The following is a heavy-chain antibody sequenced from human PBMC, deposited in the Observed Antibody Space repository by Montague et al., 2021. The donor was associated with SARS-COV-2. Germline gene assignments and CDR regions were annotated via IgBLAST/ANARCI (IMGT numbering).Heavy chain of an antibody. Sequence: SETLSLTCGVYGGSFSGYYWSWIRQPPGKGLEWIGEINHSGSTNYNPSLKSRVIISVDTSKNQFSLKLSSVTAADTAVYYCARGRTVTTFYYYYYYGMDVWGQGTTVTVSS. J-gene: IGHJ6*02. CDR2: INHSGST. CDR3: ARGRTVTTFYYYYYYGMDV. D-gene: IGHD4-17*01. V-gene: IGHV4-34*01. CDR1: GGSFSGYY.